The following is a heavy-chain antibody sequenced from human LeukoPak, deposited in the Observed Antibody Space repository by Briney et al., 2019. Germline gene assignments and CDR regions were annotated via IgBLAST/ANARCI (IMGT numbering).Heavy chain of an antibody. CDR1: GFTFSLYA. D-gene: IGHD6-19*01. Sequence: GGSLRLSCAPSGFTFSLYAMTWVRQAPGKGLEWVSDISGDGSITYYADSVRGRFTISRDNSNNRLYLQMNRLRAEDTAIYYCAREISNGWGYFDYWGQGSLVIVSP. CDR3: AREISNGWGYFDY. J-gene: IGHJ4*02. V-gene: IGHV3-23*01. CDR2: ISGDGSIT.